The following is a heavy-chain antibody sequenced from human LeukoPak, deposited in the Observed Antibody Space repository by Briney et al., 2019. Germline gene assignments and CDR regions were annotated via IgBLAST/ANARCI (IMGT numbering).Heavy chain of an antibody. D-gene: IGHD4-17*01. CDR2: ISGSGGST. V-gene: IGHV3-23*01. Sequence: GGSLRLSCAASGFTFSSYAMSWVRQAPGKGLEWVSAISGSGGSTYYADSVKGRFTISRDNSKNSLYLQMNSLRAEDTALYYCARRWRMTTVNRSEYYYYMDVWGKGTTVTV. CDR1: GFTFSSYA. CDR3: ARRWRMTTVNRSEYYYYMDV. J-gene: IGHJ6*03.